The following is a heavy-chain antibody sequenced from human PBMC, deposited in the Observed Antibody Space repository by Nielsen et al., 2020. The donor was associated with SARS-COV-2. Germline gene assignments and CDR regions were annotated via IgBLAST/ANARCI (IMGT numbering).Heavy chain of an antibody. CDR3: AREGLDYGDYVDY. CDR1: GGSISSGGYY. D-gene: IGHD4-17*01. J-gene: IGHJ4*02. CDR2: IYYSGST. V-gene: IGHV4-31*03. Sequence: SETLSLTCTVSGGSISSGGYYWSWIRQRPGKGLEWIGYIYYSGSTYYNPSLKSRVTISVDTSKNQFSLKLSSVTAADTAVYYCAREGLDYGDYVDYWGQGTLVTVSS.